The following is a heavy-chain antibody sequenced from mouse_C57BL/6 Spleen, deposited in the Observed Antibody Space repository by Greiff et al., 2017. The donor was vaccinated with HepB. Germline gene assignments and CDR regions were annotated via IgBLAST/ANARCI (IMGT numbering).Heavy chain of an antibody. CDR2: IDPSDSET. V-gene: IGHV1-52*01. CDR1: GYTFTSYW. D-gene: IGHD1-1*01. CDR3: ARDYGSSYPAWFAY. Sequence: VQLQQSGAELVRPGSSVKLSCKASGYTFTSYWMHWVKQRPIQGLEWIGNIDPSDSETHYNQKFKDKATLTVDKSSSTAYMQLSSLTSEDSAVYYCARDYGSSYPAWFAYWGQGTLVTVSA. J-gene: IGHJ3*01.